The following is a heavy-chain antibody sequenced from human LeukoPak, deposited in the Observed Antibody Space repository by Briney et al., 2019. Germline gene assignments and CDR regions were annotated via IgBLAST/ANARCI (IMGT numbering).Heavy chain of an antibody. V-gene: IGHV1-69*04. CDR1: GGTFSSYA. CDR2: IIPTLGIA. Sequence: GASVKVSCKASGGTFSSYAISWVRQAPGQGLEWMGRIIPTLGIANYAQKFQGRVTITADKSTSTAYMELSSLRSEDTAVYYCARGRLNSGYDFDYWGQGTLVTVSS. J-gene: IGHJ4*02. CDR3: ARGRLNSGYDFDY. D-gene: IGHD5-12*01.